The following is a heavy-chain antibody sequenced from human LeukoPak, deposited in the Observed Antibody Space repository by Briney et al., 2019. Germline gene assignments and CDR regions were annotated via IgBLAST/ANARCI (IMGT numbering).Heavy chain of an antibody. CDR1: RFTFSNYW. Sequence: SGGSLRLSCAASRFTFSNYWMSWVRQAPGKGLEWVANIKEDGSEKYYVDSVKGRFTISRDNSKNTLYLQMNSLRAEDTAVYYCAKVKGVTTVTNVEIWFDPWGQGTLVTVSS. CDR2: IKEDGSEK. V-gene: IGHV3-7*03. J-gene: IGHJ5*02. D-gene: IGHD4-17*01. CDR3: AKVKGVTTVTNVEIWFDP.